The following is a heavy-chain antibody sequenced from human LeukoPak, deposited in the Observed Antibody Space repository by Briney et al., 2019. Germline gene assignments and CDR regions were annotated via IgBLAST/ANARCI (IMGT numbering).Heavy chain of an antibody. CDR3: ARQPVGNRGAVASTFDY. CDR1: GGLISGTIYY. Sequence: SETLSLTCSVSGGLISGTIYYWAWLRQPPGKGLEWIGSIYYNGITYYNASLRSRVSIYVDTHKDHFSLTLSSLNAADTAVYFRARQPVGNRGAVASTFDYWGQGTLVTVSS. CDR2: IYYNGIT. D-gene: IGHD6-19*01. J-gene: IGHJ4*02. V-gene: IGHV4-39*02.